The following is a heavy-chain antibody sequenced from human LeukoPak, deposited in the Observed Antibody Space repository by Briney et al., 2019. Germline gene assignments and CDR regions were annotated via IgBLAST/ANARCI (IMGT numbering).Heavy chain of an antibody. D-gene: IGHD5-12*01. J-gene: IGHJ4*02. V-gene: IGHV4-34*01. Sequence: SETLSLTCAVYGGSFSGYYWSWIRQPPGKGLEWIGEINHSGSTNYNPSLKSRVTISVDTSKNQFSLKLSSVTAADTAVYYCARVAVATSPFDYWGQGTLVTVSS. CDR1: GGSFSGYY. CDR2: INHSGST. CDR3: ARVAVATSPFDY.